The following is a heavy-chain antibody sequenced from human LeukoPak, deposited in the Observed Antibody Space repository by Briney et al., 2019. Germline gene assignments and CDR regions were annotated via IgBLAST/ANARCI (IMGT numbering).Heavy chain of an antibody. V-gene: IGHV3-23*01. CDR3: AKNLRPMPPLPLDY. J-gene: IGHJ4*02. CDR1: GFTFSSHG. CDR2: ISGSGGTT. D-gene: IGHD2-2*01. Sequence: GGSLRLSCAGSGFTFSSHGMSWVRQAPGKGLEWVLAISGSGGTTYYAGSVKDRFTISRDNSKRTVFLQMTNLRVDDAAVYYCAKNLRPMPPLPLDYWGQGTLVTVSS.